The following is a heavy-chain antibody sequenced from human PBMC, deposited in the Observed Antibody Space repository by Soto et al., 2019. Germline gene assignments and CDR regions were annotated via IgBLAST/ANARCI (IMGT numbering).Heavy chain of an antibody. CDR1: GFTFSSYS. D-gene: IGHD3-22*01. J-gene: IGHJ6*02. CDR2: ISSSSSYI. CDR3: ARDYYDSSGYYYIYYYYGMDV. V-gene: IGHV3-21*01. Sequence: PGGSLRLSCAASGFTFSSYSMNWVRQAPGKGLEWVSSISSSSSYIYYADSVKGRFTISRDNAKNSLYLQMNSLRAEDTAVYYCARDYYDSSGYYYIYYYYGMDVWGQGTTVTVSS.